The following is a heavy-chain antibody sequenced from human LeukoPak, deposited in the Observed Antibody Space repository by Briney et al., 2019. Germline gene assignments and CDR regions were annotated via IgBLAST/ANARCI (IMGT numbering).Heavy chain of an antibody. CDR1: GFTVSSNY. Sequence: PGESLRLSCAASGFTVSSNYMSWVRQAPGKGLEWVSVIYSGGSTYYADSVKGRFTISRDNSKNTLYLQMNSLRAEDTAVYYCARGPASGAGSWPVFDYWGQGTLVTVSS. D-gene: IGHD6-13*01. V-gene: IGHV3-53*01. CDR3: ARGPASGAGSWPVFDY. CDR2: IYSGGST. J-gene: IGHJ4*02.